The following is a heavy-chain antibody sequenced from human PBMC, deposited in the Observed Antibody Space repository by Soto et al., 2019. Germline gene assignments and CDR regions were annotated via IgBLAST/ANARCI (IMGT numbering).Heavy chain of an antibody. D-gene: IGHD4-17*01. Sequence: VQLVESGGGLVQPGGSLRLSCAASGFTFSSYAMHWVRQAPGQRLEWMGWINAGNGNTKYSQKFQGRVTITRDTSASTAYMELSSLRSEDTAVYYCARGEAVGDYGFDYWGQGTLVTVSS. CDR1: GFTFSSYA. CDR3: ARGEAVGDYGFDY. V-gene: IGHV1-3*01. CDR2: INAGNGNT. J-gene: IGHJ4*02.